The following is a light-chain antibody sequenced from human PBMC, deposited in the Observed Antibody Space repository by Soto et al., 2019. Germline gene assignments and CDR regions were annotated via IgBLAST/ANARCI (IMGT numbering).Light chain of an antibody. CDR2: GAS. CDR1: QSVSSSY. V-gene: IGKV3-20*01. J-gene: IGKJ1*01. CDR3: HQDGRLLTST. Sequence: EIVVTQSPGTMSLSPGERATRSCRASQSVSSSYLAWYQQKPGRAPRLLIYGASSRATGIPDRFSGSGSGTVFTLTISRLEPEAVSVYYCHQDGRLLTSTLGQETKVDI.